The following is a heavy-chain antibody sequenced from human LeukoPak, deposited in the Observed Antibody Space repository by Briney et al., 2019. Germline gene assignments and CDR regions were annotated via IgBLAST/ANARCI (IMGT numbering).Heavy chain of an antibody. Sequence: GGSLRLSCAASGFTFSSYWMHWVRQAPGKGLVWVSHINSDGSITSYADSVKGRFTISRDNAKNTLYLQMSSLRAEDTAVYYCARDAVDTANAVWGQGTTVTVSS. CDR1: GFTFSSYW. CDR3: ARDAVDTANAV. CDR2: INSDGSIT. J-gene: IGHJ6*02. D-gene: IGHD5-18*01. V-gene: IGHV3-74*01.